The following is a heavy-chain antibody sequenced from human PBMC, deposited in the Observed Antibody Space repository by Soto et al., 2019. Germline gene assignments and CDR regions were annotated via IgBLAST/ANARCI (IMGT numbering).Heavy chain of an antibody. Sequence: EVQLLESGGGLVQPGGSLRLSCAASGFTFSSYAMSWVRQAPGKGLEWVSAISGSGGSTYYADSVKGRFAISRDNSKNTLYLQMNRLRAEDTAVYYCAKENGYSSSWFEFSYWGQGTLVTVSS. J-gene: IGHJ4*02. CDR1: GFTFSSYA. CDR3: AKENGYSSSWFEFSY. D-gene: IGHD6-13*01. CDR2: ISGSGGST. V-gene: IGHV3-23*01.